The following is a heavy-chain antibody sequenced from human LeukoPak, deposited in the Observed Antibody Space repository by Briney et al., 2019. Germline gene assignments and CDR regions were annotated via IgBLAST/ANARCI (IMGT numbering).Heavy chain of an antibody. CDR2: IKEDGGQK. Sequence: PGGSLRLSCAASGFSLSSQWMSWVRQAPGKGPEWVANIKEDGGQKSYVDSVKGRFTISRDNAKNSLYLQMNSLRAEDTAVYYCARASSWGQGTLVTVSS. CDR1: GFSLSSQW. V-gene: IGHV3-7*01. J-gene: IGHJ5*02. CDR3: ARASS.